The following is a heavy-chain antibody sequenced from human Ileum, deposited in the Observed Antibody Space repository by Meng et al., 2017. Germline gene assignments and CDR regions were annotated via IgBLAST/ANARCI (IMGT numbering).Heavy chain of an antibody. CDR2: IYYRGGA. D-gene: IGHD3-22*01. CDR3: ARLLDSSDWGWFDP. Sequence: QVQLQESGPGLVKPSQTLSRTCTVSGGSISSGDYYWSWIRQPPGKGLEWIGYIYYRGGASYNPSLRSRVTMSVDTSKNQFSLNLSSVTAADTAVYYCARLLDSSDWGWFDPWGQGTLVTVSS. J-gene: IGHJ5*02. CDR1: GGSISSGDYY. V-gene: IGHV4-30-4*01.